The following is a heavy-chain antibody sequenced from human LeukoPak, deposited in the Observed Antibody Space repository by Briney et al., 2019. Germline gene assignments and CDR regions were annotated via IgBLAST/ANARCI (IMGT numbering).Heavy chain of an antibody. V-gene: IGHV3-53*01. J-gene: IGHJ4*02. D-gene: IGHD6-19*01. CDR2: IYGGGST. CDR3: ASWPVGWYGEDS. Sequence: GGSLRLSCAATGLSVSSNFMSWVRQAPGKGLEWVSVIYGGGSTYYADSVKGRFTISRDTPKNTLYLQMNSLRVEDTAVYYCASWPVGWYGEDSWGQGTLVTVSS. CDR1: GLSVSSNF.